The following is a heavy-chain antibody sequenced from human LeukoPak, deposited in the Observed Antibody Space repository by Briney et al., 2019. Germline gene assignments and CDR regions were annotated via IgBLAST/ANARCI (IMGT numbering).Heavy chain of an antibody. CDR3: AKDHITMVRVNWLDP. V-gene: IGHV3-30*18. Sequence: GGSLRLSCAASGFTFSSYGMHWVRQAPGKGLEWVAVISYDGSNKYYADSVKGRFTISRDNSKNTLYLQMNSLRAEDTAVYYCAKDHITMVRVNWLDPWGQGTLVTVSS. CDR1: GFTFSSYG. CDR2: ISYDGSNK. D-gene: IGHD3-10*01. J-gene: IGHJ5*02.